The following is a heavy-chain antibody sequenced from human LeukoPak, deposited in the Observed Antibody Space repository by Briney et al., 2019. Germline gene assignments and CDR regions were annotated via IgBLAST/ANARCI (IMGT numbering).Heavy chain of an antibody. CDR1: GFTFSSYA. Sequence: GGSLRLSCAASGFTFSSYAMSWVRQAPGKGLEWVANIKQDGSEKYYVDSVKGRFTISRDNAKNSLYLQMNSLRAEDTAVYYCARSVVVVPAANLDAFDIWGQGTMVTVSS. CDR3: ARSVVVVPAANLDAFDI. CDR2: IKQDGSEK. J-gene: IGHJ3*02. D-gene: IGHD2-2*01. V-gene: IGHV3-7*01.